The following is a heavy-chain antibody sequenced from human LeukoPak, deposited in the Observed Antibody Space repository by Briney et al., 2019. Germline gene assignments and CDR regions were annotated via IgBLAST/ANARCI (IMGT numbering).Heavy chain of an antibody. CDR2: INTNTGNP. Sequence: ASVKVSCKASGYTFTSYDINWVRQAPGQGLEWMGWINTNTGNPTYAQGFTGRFVFSLDTSVSTAYLQISSLKAEDTAVYYCARVIIYYDSSGYYYDKYYFDYWGQGALVTVSS. CDR3: ARVIIYYDSSGYYYDKYYFDY. V-gene: IGHV7-4-1*02. D-gene: IGHD3-22*01. J-gene: IGHJ4*02. CDR1: GYTFTSYD.